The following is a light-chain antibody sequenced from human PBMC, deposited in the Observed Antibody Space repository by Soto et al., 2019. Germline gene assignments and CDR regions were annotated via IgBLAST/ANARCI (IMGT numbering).Light chain of an antibody. J-gene: IGLJ3*02. CDR3: SSYTTSDTWV. Sequence: QSALTQPASVSGSPGQSITISCTGTSSDVGFYNYVSWYQHHPAKAPKLMIYEVTHRPSGVSSRFSGSKSGDTASLTISGLQPEDEADYYCSSYTTSDTWVVGGGTKLTVL. CDR2: EVT. CDR1: SSDVGFYNY. V-gene: IGLV2-14*01.